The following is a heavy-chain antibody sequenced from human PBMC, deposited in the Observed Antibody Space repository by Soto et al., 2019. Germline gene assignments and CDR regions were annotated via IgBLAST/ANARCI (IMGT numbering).Heavy chain of an antibody. CDR2: ISYDGSDK. CDR1: GFTFSTYG. Sequence: LRLSCAASGFTFSTYGMHWVRQAPGKGLEWVAVISYDGSDKYCADSVKGRFTISRDNSKNTLFLQMNSLRAEDTAVYYCAKAGYSYGFPPDYWGQGTLVTVSS. CDR3: AKAGYSYGFPPDY. D-gene: IGHD5-18*01. J-gene: IGHJ4*02. V-gene: IGHV3-30*18.